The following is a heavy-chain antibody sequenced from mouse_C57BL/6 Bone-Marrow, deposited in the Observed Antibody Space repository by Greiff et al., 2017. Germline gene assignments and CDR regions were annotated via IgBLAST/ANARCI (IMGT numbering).Heavy chain of an antibody. CDR3: ARDRVVAFDY. CDR2: IDPSDSYT. CDR1: GYTFTSYW. V-gene: IGHV1-59*01. J-gene: IGHJ2*01. Sequence: QVQLQQSGAELVRPGTSVKLSCKASGYTFTSYWMHWVKQRPGQGLEWIGVIDPSDSYTNYNQKFKGKATLTVDTSSSTAYMQLSSLTSEDSAVYYCARDRVVAFDYWGQGTTLTVSS. D-gene: IGHD1-1*01.